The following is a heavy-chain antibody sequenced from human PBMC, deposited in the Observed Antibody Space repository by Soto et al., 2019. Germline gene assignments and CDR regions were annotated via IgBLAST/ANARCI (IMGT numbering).Heavy chain of an antibody. CDR2: TRYTSKWSY. V-gene: IGHV6-1*01. Sequence: SHTVSLTCAISGDSVSSPSATWVWIRQSPSRGLEWLGRTRYTSKWSYEYALSVKGRITISPDTSKNHLSLQLDSVTPEDTAVYYCLRVDWNDAGSWGQGTLVTVSS. CDR3: LRVDWNDAGS. D-gene: IGHD1-1*01. J-gene: IGHJ5*02. CDR1: GDSVSSPSAT.